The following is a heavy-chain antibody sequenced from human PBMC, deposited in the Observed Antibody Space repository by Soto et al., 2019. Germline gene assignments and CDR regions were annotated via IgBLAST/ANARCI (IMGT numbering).Heavy chain of an antibody. CDR1: GGSISSSNW. CDR2: IYHSGST. J-gene: IGHJ4*02. D-gene: IGHD3-16*02. Sequence: QVQLQESGPGLVKPSGTLSLTCAVSGGSISSSNWWSWVRQPPGKGLEWIGEIYHSGSTNYNPSLKSXXTXSXXKSKNQPSLKLSSVTAADTAVYYCARDTFGGVIVLWGQGTLVTVSS. V-gene: IGHV4-4*02. CDR3: ARDTFGGVIVL.